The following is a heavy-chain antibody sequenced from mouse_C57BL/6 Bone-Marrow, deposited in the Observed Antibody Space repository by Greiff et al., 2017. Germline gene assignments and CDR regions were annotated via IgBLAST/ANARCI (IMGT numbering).Heavy chain of an antibody. D-gene: IGHD2-5*01. CDR3: ARRSNYEYFDV. CDR2: IDPSDSYT. CDR1: GYTFTSYW. V-gene: IGHV1-50*01. J-gene: IGHJ1*03. Sequence: QVHVKQPGAELVKPGASVKLSCKASGYTFTSYWMQWVKQRPGQGLEWIGEIDPSDSYTNYNQKFKGKATLTVDTSSSTAYMQLSSLTSEDSAVYYCARRSNYEYFDVWGTGTTVTVSS.